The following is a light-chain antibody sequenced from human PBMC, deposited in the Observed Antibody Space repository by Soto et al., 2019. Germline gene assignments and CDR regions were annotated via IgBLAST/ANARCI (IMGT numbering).Light chain of an antibody. Sequence: QSALTQPPSASGSPGQSVTISCTGTSSDVGGYNYVSWYQQHPGKAPKLMISEVSKRPSGVPDRFSGSKSGNTASLTVSGLKAENGADYYCSSFAGNNNLVFGGGTKLTVL. CDR2: EVS. CDR1: SSDVGGYNY. J-gene: IGLJ2*01. CDR3: SSFAGNNNLV. V-gene: IGLV2-8*01.